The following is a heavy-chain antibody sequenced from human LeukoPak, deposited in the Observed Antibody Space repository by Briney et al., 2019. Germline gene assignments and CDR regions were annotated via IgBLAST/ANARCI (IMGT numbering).Heavy chain of an antibody. CDR3: ARKQPYSSGSYLGVNWFDP. J-gene: IGHJ5*02. Sequence: PSETLSLTCAVYGGSFSGYYWSWIRQPPGKGLEWIGEINHSGSTNYNPSLKSRVTISVDTSKNQFSLKLSSVTAADTAVYYCARKQPYSSGSYLGVNWFDPWGQGTLVTVSS. D-gene: IGHD3-10*01. CDR1: GGSFSGYY. V-gene: IGHV4-34*01. CDR2: INHSGST.